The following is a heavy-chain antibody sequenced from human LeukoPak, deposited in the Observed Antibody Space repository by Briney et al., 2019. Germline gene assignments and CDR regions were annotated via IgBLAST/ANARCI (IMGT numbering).Heavy chain of an antibody. Sequence: PGGSLRLSCAASGFTFSSYSMNWVRQAPGKGLEWVLSISSSSSYIYYADSVKGRFTISRDNAKNSLYLQMNSLRAEDTAVYYCARDMYSSSFNWFDPCGQGTLVTVSS. J-gene: IGHJ5*02. D-gene: IGHD6-6*01. V-gene: IGHV3-21*01. CDR1: GFTFSSYS. CDR3: ARDMYSSSFNWFDP. CDR2: ISSSSSYI.